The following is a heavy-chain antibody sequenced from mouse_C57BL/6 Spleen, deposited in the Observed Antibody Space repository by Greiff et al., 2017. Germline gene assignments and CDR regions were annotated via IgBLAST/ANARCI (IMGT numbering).Heavy chain of an antibody. V-gene: IGHV1-54*01. CDR2: INPGSGGT. Sequence: VQLQQSGAELVRPGTSVKVSCKASGYAFTNYLIEWVKQRPGQGLEWIGVINPGSGGTNYNEKFKGKATLTADKSSSTAYMQRSSLTSEDSAVYFCALTGTEAMDYWGQGTSVTVSS. D-gene: IGHD4-1*01. J-gene: IGHJ4*01. CDR1: GYAFTNYL. CDR3: ALTGTEAMDY.